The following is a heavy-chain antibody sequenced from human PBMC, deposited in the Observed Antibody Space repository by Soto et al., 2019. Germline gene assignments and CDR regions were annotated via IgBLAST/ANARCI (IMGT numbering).Heavy chain of an antibody. D-gene: IGHD3-10*01. V-gene: IGHV3-33*01. CDR1: GFTFSSYG. CDR3: ARDTWHHAAGRGYYYYGMDV. Sequence: VQLVESGGGVVQPGRSLRLSCAASGFTFSSYGMHWVRQAPGKGLEWVAVIWYDGSNKYYADSVKGLFTISRDNSKNTLYLQMNSLRAEDTAVYYCARDTWHHAAGRGYYYYGMDVWGQGTTVTVSS. CDR2: IWYDGSNK. J-gene: IGHJ6*02.